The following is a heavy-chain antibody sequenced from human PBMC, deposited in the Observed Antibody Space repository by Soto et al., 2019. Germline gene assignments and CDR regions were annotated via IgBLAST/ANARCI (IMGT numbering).Heavy chain of an antibody. CDR2: IIPIFGTA. D-gene: IGHD2-21*02. CDR3: ARXXXXXXCYSSYYYYGMDV. Sequence: QVQLVQSGAEVKKPGSSVKVSCKASGGTFSSYAISWVRQAPGQGLEWMGGIIPIFGTANYAQKFQGRVTITADESTSTAYMELSSLRSEDTAVYYCARXXXXXXCYSSYYYYGMDVWGQGTTVTVSS. J-gene: IGHJ6*02. V-gene: IGHV1-69*01. CDR1: GGTFSSYA.